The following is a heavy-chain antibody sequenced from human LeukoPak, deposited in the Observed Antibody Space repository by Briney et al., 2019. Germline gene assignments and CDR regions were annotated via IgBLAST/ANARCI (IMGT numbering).Heavy chain of an antibody. J-gene: IGHJ4*02. Sequence: SETLSLTCTVSGGSISSGSYYWSWIRQPAGKGLEWIGRIYTSGSTNYNPSLKSRVTMSVDTSKNQFSLKLSSVTAADTAVYYCARASYYYGSSLDYWGQGTLVTVSS. V-gene: IGHV4-61*02. CDR3: ARASYYYGSSLDY. CDR1: GGSISSGSYY. D-gene: IGHD3-10*01. CDR2: IYTSGST.